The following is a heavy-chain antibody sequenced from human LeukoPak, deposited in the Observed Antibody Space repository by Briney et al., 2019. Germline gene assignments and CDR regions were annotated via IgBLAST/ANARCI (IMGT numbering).Heavy chain of an antibody. V-gene: IGHV3-73*01. CDR1: GFTFSGSA. D-gene: IGHD3-10*01. J-gene: IGHJ6*03. CDR2: IRSKANSYAT. Sequence: PGGSLRLSCAASGFTFSGSAMHWARQASGKGLEWVGRIRSKANSYATAYAASVKGRFTISRDDSKNTAYLQMNSLKTEDTAVYYCTSGRRGSGSYHYYYYMDVWGKGTTVTVSS. CDR3: TSGRRGSGSYHYYYYMDV.